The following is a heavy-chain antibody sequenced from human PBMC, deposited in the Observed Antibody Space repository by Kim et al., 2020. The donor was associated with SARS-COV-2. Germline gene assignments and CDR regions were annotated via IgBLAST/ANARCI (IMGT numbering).Heavy chain of an antibody. J-gene: IGHJ4*02. Sequence: SSADSVKGRFTISRDNAKNTLYRQMNSRRARDTAVYYCARGSSGWYGVDYWGQGTLVTVSS. CDR3: ARGSSGWYGVDY. V-gene: IGHV3-74*01. D-gene: IGHD6-19*01.